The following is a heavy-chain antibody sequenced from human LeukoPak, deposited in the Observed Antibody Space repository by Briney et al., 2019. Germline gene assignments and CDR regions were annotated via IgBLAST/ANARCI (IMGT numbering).Heavy chain of an antibody. CDR3: ARDLDYFDY. V-gene: IGHV4-59*01. J-gene: IGHJ4*02. CDR1: GDSISPYY. D-gene: IGHD3-16*01. Sequence: KPSETLSLTCTVSGDSISPYYWSWIRQPPGKGLEWIGYIYYSGITNYNPSLKSRVTISVDTSKNQFSLKLSSVTAADTAVYYCARDLDYFDYWGQGTLVTVSS. CDR2: IYYSGIT.